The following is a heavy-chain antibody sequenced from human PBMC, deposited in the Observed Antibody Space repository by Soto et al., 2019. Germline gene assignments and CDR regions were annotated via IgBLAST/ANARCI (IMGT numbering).Heavy chain of an antibody. Sequence: SETLCLTCAVSGGSFIGYYWTWVRQPPGKGLEWIGEISHTGSPNYNPSLESRVTMSLDTSRNQFSLNLNSMTAADTAVYFCAREKDTGWFQNWGQGTLVTVSS. J-gene: IGHJ1*01. V-gene: IGHV4-34*01. CDR1: GGSFIGYY. CDR3: AREKDTGWFQN. CDR2: ISHTGSP. D-gene: IGHD6-19*01.